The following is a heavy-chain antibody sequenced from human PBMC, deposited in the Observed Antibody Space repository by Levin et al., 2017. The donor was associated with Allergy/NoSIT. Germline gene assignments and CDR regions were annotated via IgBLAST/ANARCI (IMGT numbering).Heavy chain of an antibody. J-gene: IGHJ4*02. CDR1: GFTFRIYG. CDR3: ARDDCSTTTCFGY. CDR2: KYNDGSHDGSNE. D-gene: IGHD2-2*01. Sequence: GGSLRLSCVASGFTFRIYGMNWVRQAPGKGLEWLAYKYNDGSHDGSNEYYADSVKGRFTISRDNAMNTVYLQMNSLRAEDTAVYYCARDDCSTTTCFGYWGQGTLVTVSS. V-gene: IGHV3-33*01.